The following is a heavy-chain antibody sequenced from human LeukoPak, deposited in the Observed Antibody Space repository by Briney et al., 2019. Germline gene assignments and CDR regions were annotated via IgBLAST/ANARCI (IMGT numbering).Heavy chain of an antibody. CDR2: FDPEDGET. CDR3: ARDAQHCSSTSCYYISRPHYYYGMDV. Sequence: ASVKVSCKVSGYTLTELSMHWVRQAPGKGLEWMGGFDPEDGETIYAQKFQGRVTMTEDTSTDTAYMELSSLRSEDTAVYYCARDAQHCSSTSCYYISRPHYYYGMDVWGQGTTVTVSS. D-gene: IGHD2-2*01. V-gene: IGHV1-24*01. J-gene: IGHJ6*02. CDR1: GYTLTELS.